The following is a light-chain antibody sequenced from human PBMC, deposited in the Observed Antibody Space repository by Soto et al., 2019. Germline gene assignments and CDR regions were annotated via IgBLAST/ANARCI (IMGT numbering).Light chain of an antibody. V-gene: IGLV2-11*01. J-gene: IGLJ1*01. Sequence: QSVLTQPRSVSGSPGQSVTISCNGTSSDVGAYNYVSWYQQHPGKAPKFLIFDVTKRPSGVPDRFSGSKSGNTASLTISELQAEDEADYYCCSYAGSYVFGTGTKVTVL. CDR1: SSDVGAYNY. CDR2: DVT. CDR3: CSYAGSYV.